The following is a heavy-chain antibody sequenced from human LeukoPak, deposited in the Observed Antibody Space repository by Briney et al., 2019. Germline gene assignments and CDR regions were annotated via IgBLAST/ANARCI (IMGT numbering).Heavy chain of an antibody. J-gene: IGHJ3*02. CDR1: GGSISSYY. Sequence: NASETLSLTCTVSGGSISSYYWSWIRQPPGKGLEWIGYIYYSGSTNYNPSLKSRVTISVDTSKNQFSLKLSSVTAADTAVYYCARDLWFGGPTGAFDIWGQGTMVTVSS. D-gene: IGHD3-10*01. V-gene: IGHV4-59*12. CDR3: ARDLWFGGPTGAFDI. CDR2: IYYSGST.